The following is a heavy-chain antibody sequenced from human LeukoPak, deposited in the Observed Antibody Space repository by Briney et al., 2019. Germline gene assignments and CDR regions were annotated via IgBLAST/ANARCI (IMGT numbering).Heavy chain of an antibody. Sequence: GGSLRLSCAASGFTFSSYGMHWVRQAPGKGLEWVAVIWYGGSNKYYADSVKGRFTISRDNSKNTLYLQMNSLRAEDTAVYYCAKDGGFLEWLSLGYMDVWGKGTTVTVSS. CDR3: AKDGGFLEWLSLGYMDV. J-gene: IGHJ6*03. D-gene: IGHD3-3*01. CDR2: IWYGGSNK. CDR1: GFTFSSYG. V-gene: IGHV3-30*02.